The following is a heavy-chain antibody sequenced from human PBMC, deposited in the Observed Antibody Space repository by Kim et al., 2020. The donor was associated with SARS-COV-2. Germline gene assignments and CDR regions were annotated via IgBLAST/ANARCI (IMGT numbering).Heavy chain of an antibody. J-gene: IGHJ4*02. V-gene: IGHV1-2*02. CDR2: INPNSGGT. D-gene: IGHD3-22*01. Sequence: ASVKVSCKASGYTFTGYYMHWVRQAPGQGLEWMGWINPNSGGTNYAQKFQGRVTMTRDTSISTAYMELSRLRSDDTAVYYCARDQALTYYYDSSGYFDYWGQGTLVTVSS. CDR3: ARDQALTYYYDSSGYFDY. CDR1: GYTFTGYY.